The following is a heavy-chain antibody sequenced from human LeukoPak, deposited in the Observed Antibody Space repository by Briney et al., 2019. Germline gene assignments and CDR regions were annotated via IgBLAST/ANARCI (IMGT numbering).Heavy chain of an antibody. Sequence: SETLSLTCAVYGGSFSGYYWSWIHQPPGKGLEWIGEINHSGSTNYNPSLKSRVTISVDTSKNQFSLRLNSVTAADTAAYYCARDSWWDGSKTFSDWFGPWGQGTLATVSS. J-gene: IGHJ5*02. CDR1: GGSFSGYY. D-gene: IGHD3-10*01. CDR3: ARDSWWDGSKTFSDWFGP. V-gene: IGHV4-34*01. CDR2: INHSGST.